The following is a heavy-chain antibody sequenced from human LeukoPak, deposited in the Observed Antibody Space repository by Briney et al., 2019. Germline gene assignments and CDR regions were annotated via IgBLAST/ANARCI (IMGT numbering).Heavy chain of an antibody. CDR3: VGEASGGSKGVSGTFDI. J-gene: IGHJ3*02. CDR1: GFTFRSYW. CDR2: IKRDGSEK. Sequence: PGGSLRLSCAASGFTFRSYWMSWVRQASGKGLEWVASIKRDGSEKYYVDSVKGRFTISRDNAKSSLYLQMNSLRAEDTAVYHCVGEASGGSKGVSGTFDIWGQGTLVTVSS. D-gene: IGHD6-13*01. V-gene: IGHV3-7*01.